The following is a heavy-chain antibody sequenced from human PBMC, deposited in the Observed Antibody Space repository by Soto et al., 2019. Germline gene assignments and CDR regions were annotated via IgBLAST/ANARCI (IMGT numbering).Heavy chain of an antibody. CDR1: GGSISSSSYY. J-gene: IGHJ5*02. D-gene: IGHD6-13*01. CDR3: ARGSARVAAAGGWFDP. CDR2: IYYSGST. Sequence: SETLSLTCTVSGGSISSSSYYWGWIRQPPGKGLEWIGSIYYSGSTNYNPSLKSRVTISVDTSKNQFSLKLSSVTAADTAVYYCARGSARVAAAGGWFDPWGQGTLVTVSS. V-gene: IGHV4-39*07.